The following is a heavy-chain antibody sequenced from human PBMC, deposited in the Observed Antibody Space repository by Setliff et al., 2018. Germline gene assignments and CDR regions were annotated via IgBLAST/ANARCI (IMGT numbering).Heavy chain of an antibody. Sequence: SETLSLTCAVFGFSISSGYYWGWIRQPPGKGLEWIVNIHHSGKAYYNPSLKSRVTMSIDTSRNQFSLKLNSMTTADTAVYYCARGRNIAARLLDSWGQGTLVTVSS. V-gene: IGHV4-38-2*01. D-gene: IGHD6-6*01. CDR3: ARGRNIAARLLDS. J-gene: IGHJ4*02. CDR2: IHHSGKA. CDR1: GFSISSGYY.